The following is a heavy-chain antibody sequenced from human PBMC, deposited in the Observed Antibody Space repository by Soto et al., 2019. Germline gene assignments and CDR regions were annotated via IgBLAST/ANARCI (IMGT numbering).Heavy chain of an antibody. CDR1: GFTVSSNY. CDR2: IYSGGST. V-gene: IGHV3-66*02. CDR3: ATDRGNDAFDI. Sequence: GGSLRLSCAASGFTVSSNYMSWVRQAPGKGLEWVSVIYSGGSTYYADSVKGRFTISRDNSKNTLYLQMNSLRAEDTAVYYCATDRGNDAFDIWGQGQWSPSPQ. J-gene: IGHJ3*02. D-gene: IGHD4-4*01.